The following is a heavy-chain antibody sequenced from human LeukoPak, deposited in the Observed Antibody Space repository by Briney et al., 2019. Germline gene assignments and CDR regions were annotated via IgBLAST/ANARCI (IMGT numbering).Heavy chain of an antibody. CDR1: GFTFDDYA. CDR2: ISCNSGSI. D-gene: IGHD2-21*02. Sequence: PGRSLRLSCAASGFTFDDYAMHWVRQAPGKVLEWVSGISCNSGSIGYADSVKGRFTISRDNAKNSLYLQMNSLRAEDTALYYCARDGPTYCGGDCYWGPFDYWGQGTLVTVSS. V-gene: IGHV3-9*01. J-gene: IGHJ4*02. CDR3: ARDGPTYCGGDCYWGPFDY.